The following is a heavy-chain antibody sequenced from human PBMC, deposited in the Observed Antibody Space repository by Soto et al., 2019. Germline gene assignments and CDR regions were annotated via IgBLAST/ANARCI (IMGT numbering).Heavy chain of an antibody. CDR1: GYIFTAYS. J-gene: IGHJ1*01. Sequence: ASVKVSCKASGYIFTAYSMHWVRQAPGQGLEWMGVVNPSGGSTNYAQKFQGRITMTRDTSTSTVYMDLSSLTSEDTAVYYCAREENCSDGICYSEYFQRWGQGTLVTVSS. CDR3: AREENCSDGICYSEYFQR. V-gene: IGHV1-46*01. D-gene: IGHD2-15*01. CDR2: VNPSGGST.